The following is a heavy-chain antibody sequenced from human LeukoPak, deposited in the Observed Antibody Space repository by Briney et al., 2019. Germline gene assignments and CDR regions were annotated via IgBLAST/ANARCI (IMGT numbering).Heavy chain of an antibody. CDR1: GYTFTSYY. D-gene: IGHD5-18*01. CDR2: INPSGGST. J-gene: IGHJ4*02. Sequence: ASVKVSCKASGYTFTSYYMHWVRQAPGQGLEWMGIINPSGGSTSYAQKFQGRVTMTRDTSTSTVYMELSSLRSEDTAVYYCARDNSGGYSYGPGDYWGQGALVTVSS. CDR3: ARDNSGGYSYGPGDY. V-gene: IGHV1-46*01.